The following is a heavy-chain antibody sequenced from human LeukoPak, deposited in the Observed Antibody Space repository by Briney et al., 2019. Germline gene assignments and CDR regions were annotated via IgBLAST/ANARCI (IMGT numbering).Heavy chain of an antibody. Sequence: ASVKVSCKASGYTFTSYGISWVRQAPGQGLEWMGWISAYNGNTNYAQKLQGRVTMTTDTSTSTAYMELRSLRFDDTAVYYCARDRRMLGFGVVRVWFEPWGQGTLVTASS. CDR3: ARDRRMLGFGVVRVWFEP. J-gene: IGHJ5*02. CDR2: ISAYNGNT. CDR1: GYTFTSYG. D-gene: IGHD3-3*01. V-gene: IGHV1-18*01.